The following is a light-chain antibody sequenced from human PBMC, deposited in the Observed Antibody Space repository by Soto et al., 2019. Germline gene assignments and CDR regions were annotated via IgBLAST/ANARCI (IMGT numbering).Light chain of an antibody. CDR2: GAS. V-gene: IGKV1-17*01. CDR3: LQHDSFPYT. Sequence: DIQMTQSPSSLSASVGHTVTITCRASQDVRSDLGWYQHKPGKAPKRLIYGASRLQGGVPSRFSGSGSGTEFTLTIGSLQPEDSATYYCLQHDSFPYTFGQGTRLEI. J-gene: IGKJ2*01. CDR1: QDVRSD.